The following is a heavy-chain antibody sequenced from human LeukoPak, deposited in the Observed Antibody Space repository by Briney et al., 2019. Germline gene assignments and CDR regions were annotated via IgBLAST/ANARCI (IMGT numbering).Heavy chain of an antibody. D-gene: IGHD6-13*01. CDR1: GFTFSSYA. CDR3: ARRIAAAGMDYFDY. CDR2: IKQDGSEK. J-gene: IGHJ4*02. Sequence: PGGSLRLSCAASGFTFSSYAMSWVRQAPGKGLEWVANIKQDGSEKYYVDSVKGRFTISRDNAKNSLYLQMNSLRAEDTAVYYCARRIAAAGMDYFDYWGQGTLVTVSS. V-gene: IGHV3-7*01.